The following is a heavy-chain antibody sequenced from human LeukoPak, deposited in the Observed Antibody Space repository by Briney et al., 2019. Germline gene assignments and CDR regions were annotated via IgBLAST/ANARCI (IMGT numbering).Heavy chain of an antibody. J-gene: IGHJ4*02. Sequence: GGSLRLSCAASGFTFSYAWMHWLRHAPGKGLELVGRIKSKIDGETTDYAAPVKGRFTISRDDSKNTLYLQMDSLGGEDTAVYYCMTGVSGAARDGYWGQGTLVTVFS. CDR3: MTGVSGAARDGY. D-gene: IGHD2-15*01. CDR1: GFTFSYAW. V-gene: IGHV3-15*01. CDR2: IKSKIDGETT.